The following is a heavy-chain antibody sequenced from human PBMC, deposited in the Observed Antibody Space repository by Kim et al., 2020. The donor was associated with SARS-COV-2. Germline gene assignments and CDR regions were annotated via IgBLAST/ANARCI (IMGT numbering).Heavy chain of an antibody. CDR1: GGSFSGYY. J-gene: IGHJ4*02. D-gene: IGHD3-9*01. CDR2: INHSGST. V-gene: IGHV4-34*01. CDR3: ARGILRYFDWLPDFDY. Sequence: SETLSLTCAVYGGSFSGYYWSWIRQPPGKGLEWIGEINHSGSTNYNPSLKSRVTISVDTSKNQFSLKLSSVTAADTAVYYCARGILRYFDWLPDFDYWGQGTLVTVSS.